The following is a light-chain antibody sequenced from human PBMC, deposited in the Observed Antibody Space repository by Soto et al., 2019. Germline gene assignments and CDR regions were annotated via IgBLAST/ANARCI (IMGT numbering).Light chain of an antibody. Sequence: DILLTQSPSTLSASLGDRATFTCRASQSISSWLAWYHQKPGKAPRLLIYKASSLESGVPARFSGSGSGTEFTLTISSLQPDDFATYYCQQYNSYPWTFGQGTKVEIK. CDR1: QSISSW. J-gene: IGKJ1*01. CDR3: QQYNSYPWT. CDR2: KAS. V-gene: IGKV1-5*03.